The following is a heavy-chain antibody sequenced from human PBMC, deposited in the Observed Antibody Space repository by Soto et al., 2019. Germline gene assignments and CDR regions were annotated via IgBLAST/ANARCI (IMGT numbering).Heavy chain of an antibody. Sequence: SVNVSCKASGGTISGYAISWVRQAPGQGLEWMGGIIPIFGTANYAQKFQGRVTIAADESTSTAYMELSSLRSEDTAVYYCARAYSSSWYVGYYYYGMDVWGQGTTVTVSS. V-gene: IGHV1-69*13. CDR2: IIPIFGTA. J-gene: IGHJ6*02. CDR1: GGTISGYA. CDR3: ARAYSSSWYVGYYYYGMDV. D-gene: IGHD6-13*01.